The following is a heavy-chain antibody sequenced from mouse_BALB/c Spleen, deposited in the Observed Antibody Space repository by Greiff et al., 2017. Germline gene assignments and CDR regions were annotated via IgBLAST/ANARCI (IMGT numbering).Heavy chain of an antibody. V-gene: IGHV5-17*02. J-gene: IGHJ1*01. CDR3: ARSYYGSSYWDCGV. D-gene: IGHD1-1*01. CDR2: ISSGSSTI. CDR1: GFTFSSFG. Sequence: EVQLVESGGGLVQPGGSRKLSCAASGFTFSSFGMHWVRQAPEKGLEWVAYISSGSSTIYYADTVKGRFTISRDNPKNTLFLQMTSLRSEDTGMYYWARSYYGSSYWDCGVWGAGTTVTVST.